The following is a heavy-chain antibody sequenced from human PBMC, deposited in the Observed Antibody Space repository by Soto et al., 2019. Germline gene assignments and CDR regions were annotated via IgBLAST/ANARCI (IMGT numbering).Heavy chain of an antibody. V-gene: IGHV1-2*02. CDR1: GYTFTGHY. CDR2: INPNSGGT. CDR3: ARDWWLGGYYYGMDV. D-gene: IGHD3-10*01. J-gene: IGHJ6*02. Sequence: ASVKVSCKASGYTFTGHYMHWLRQAPGQGLEWMGWINPNSGGTNYAQKFQGRVTMTRDTSISTAYMELSRLRSDDTAVYYCARDWWLGGYYYGMDVWGQGTTVTVS.